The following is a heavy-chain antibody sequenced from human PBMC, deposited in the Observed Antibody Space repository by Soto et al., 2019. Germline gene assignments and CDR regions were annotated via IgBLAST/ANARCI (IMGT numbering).Heavy chain of an antibody. V-gene: IGHV4-59*01. J-gene: IGHJ6*02. Sequence: TSQTLSLTCTVSGGSISSYYWSWIRQPPGKGLEWIGYIYYSGSTNYNPSLKSRVTISVDTSKNQFSLKLSSVTAADTAVYYCARALGLDFSHPLPSYHLAVSGQGTTVTVSS. D-gene: IGHD3-3*01. CDR3: ARALGLDFSHPLPSYHLAV. CDR2: IYYSGST. CDR1: GGSISSYY.